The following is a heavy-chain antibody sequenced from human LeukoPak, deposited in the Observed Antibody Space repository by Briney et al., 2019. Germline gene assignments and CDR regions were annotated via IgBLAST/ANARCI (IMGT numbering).Heavy chain of an antibody. CDR3: AKDWGAYYDSSGFYSGDFDY. CDR2: ISGDGGST. D-gene: IGHD3-22*01. J-gene: IGHJ4*02. CDR1: GFTFDDYA. V-gene: IGHV3-43*02. Sequence: GGSLRLSCAASGFTFDDYAMHWVRQAPGKGLEWVSLISGDGGSTYYADSVKGRFTISRDNSKNSLYLQMNSLRTEDTALYYCAKDWGAYYDSSGFYSGDFDYWGQGTLVTASS.